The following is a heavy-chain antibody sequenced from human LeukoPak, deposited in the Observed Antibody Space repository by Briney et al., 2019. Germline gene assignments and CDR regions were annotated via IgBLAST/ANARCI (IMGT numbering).Heavy chain of an antibody. CDR2: INSDGSST. CDR3: ARGPITIFGVVLNARDYYYGMDV. Sequence: GGSLRLSCAASGFTFSSYWMPWVRQAPGKGLVWVSRINSDGSSTSYADSVKGRFTISRDNAKNTLYLQMNSLRAEDTAVYYCARGPITIFGVVLNARDYYYGMDVWGQGTTVTVSS. J-gene: IGHJ6*02. CDR1: GFTFSSYW. V-gene: IGHV3-74*01. D-gene: IGHD3-3*01.